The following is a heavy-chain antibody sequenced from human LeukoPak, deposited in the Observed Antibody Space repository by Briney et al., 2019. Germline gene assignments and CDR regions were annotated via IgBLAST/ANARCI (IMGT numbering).Heavy chain of an antibody. J-gene: IGHJ4*02. CDR3: ARDLGYSSGPNY. V-gene: IGHV3-21*01. Sequence: GGSLRLSCAASGFSFSSFSMNWVRQAPGKGLEWVSYISGGSSFTYYVDSVKGRFTISRDNAKNSLYLQMNSLRAEDTAVYYCARDLGYSSGPNYWGQGTRSPSPQ. CDR1: GFSFSSFS. D-gene: IGHD6-19*01. CDR2: ISGGSSFT.